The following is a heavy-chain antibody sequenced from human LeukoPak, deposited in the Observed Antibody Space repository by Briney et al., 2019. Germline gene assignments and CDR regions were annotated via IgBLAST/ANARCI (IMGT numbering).Heavy chain of an antibody. V-gene: IGHV4-39*01. CDR1: GASISGSGYY. Sequence: SETLSLTCAVSGASISGSGYYLGWIRQPPGKGLEWIGNIYYTGSTYYNASLQSRVTISIDMSKNQFSLRLSSVTAADTAMYYCARHLSPDVSSGWFFGDPYFDYWGQGTLVTVSS. CDR2: IYYTGST. CDR3: ARHLSPDVSSGWFFGDPYFDY. J-gene: IGHJ4*02. D-gene: IGHD6-19*01.